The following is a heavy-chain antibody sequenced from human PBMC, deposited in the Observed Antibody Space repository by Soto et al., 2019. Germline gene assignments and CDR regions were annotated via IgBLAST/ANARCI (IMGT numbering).Heavy chain of an antibody. J-gene: IGHJ4*02. CDR2: IYWDDDQ. Sequence: QITLKESGPTLVKPTQTLTLTCNVSGVSLSTGGVGVGWIRQPPGKALEWLALIYWDDDQRSSPSLKSRLTINKETSKNQVVLTMTNMAPEDTATSYCAQMRAAKFDYWGQGTLVTVSS. CDR1: GVSLSTGGVG. CDR3: AQMRAAKFDY. D-gene: IGHD2-15*01. V-gene: IGHV2-5*02.